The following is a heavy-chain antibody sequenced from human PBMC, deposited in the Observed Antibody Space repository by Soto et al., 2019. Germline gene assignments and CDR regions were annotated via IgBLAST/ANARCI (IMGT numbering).Heavy chain of an antibody. D-gene: IGHD4-17*01. CDR3: ARHKSYGDYVHFDY. CDR2: IYYSGST. Sequence: SETLSLTCTVSGGSISSYYWSWIRQPPGKGLEWIGYIYYSGSTNYNPSLKSRVTISVDTSKNQFSLKLGSVTAADTAVYYCARHKSYGDYVHFDYWGQGTLVTVSS. J-gene: IGHJ4*02. V-gene: IGHV4-59*08. CDR1: GGSISSYY.